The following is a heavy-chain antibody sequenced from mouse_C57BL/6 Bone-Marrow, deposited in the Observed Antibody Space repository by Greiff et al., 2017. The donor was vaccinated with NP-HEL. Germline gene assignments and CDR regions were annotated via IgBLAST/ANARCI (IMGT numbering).Heavy chain of an antibody. Sequence: VQLQQSGPVLVKPGASVKMSCKASGYTFTDYYMNWVKQSHGKSLEWIGVINPYNGGTSYNQKFKGKATLTVDKSSSTAYMELNSLTSDDSAVYYCARYYGSSYVGYAMDYWGQGTSVTVSS. CDR3: ARYYGSSYVGYAMDY. CDR1: GYTFTDYY. V-gene: IGHV1-19*01. D-gene: IGHD1-1*01. J-gene: IGHJ4*01. CDR2: INPYNGGT.